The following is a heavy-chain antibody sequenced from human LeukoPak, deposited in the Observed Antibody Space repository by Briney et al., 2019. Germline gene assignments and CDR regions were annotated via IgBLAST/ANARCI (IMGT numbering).Heavy chain of an antibody. Sequence: SVKVSCKASGGTFSSYAISWVRQAPGQGLEWMGGIIPIFGTANYAQKFQGRVTITADESTSTAYMELSSLRSEDTAVYYCARDALGYCSSTSCPIDYWGQGTLVTVSS. D-gene: IGHD2-2*01. V-gene: IGHV1-69*01. CDR1: GGTFSSYA. CDR2: IIPIFGTA. J-gene: IGHJ4*02. CDR3: ARDALGYCSSTSCPIDY.